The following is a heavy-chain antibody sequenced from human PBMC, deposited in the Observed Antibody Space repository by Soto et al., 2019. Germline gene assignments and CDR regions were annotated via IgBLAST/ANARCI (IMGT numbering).Heavy chain of an antibody. Sequence: QVQLVQSGAEVKKPGASVKVSCKASGYTFTSYGISWVRQAPGQGLEWMGWISAYNGNTNYPQKLQGRVTMTTDTSTSTAYMELRSLRSDDTAVYYCARHPAIGGYSYRGPFGYWGQGTLVTVSS. J-gene: IGHJ4*02. CDR1: GYTFTSYG. V-gene: IGHV1-18*04. CDR3: ARHPAIGGYSYRGPFGY. D-gene: IGHD5-18*01. CDR2: ISAYNGNT.